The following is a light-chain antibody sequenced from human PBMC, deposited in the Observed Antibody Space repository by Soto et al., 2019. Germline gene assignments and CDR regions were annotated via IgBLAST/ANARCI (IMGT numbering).Light chain of an antibody. CDR2: DAS. V-gene: IGKV1-5*01. Sequence: DIQMTQSPSTLSASVGDRVTITCRASQSIGTWLAWYQHRPGKAPSLLIYDASTLRSGVPSRFSGSGSGTEFTLTISSLQADDFATYYCQQSGTYPLTFGQGTRLEIK. CDR1: QSIGTW. J-gene: IGKJ5*01. CDR3: QQSGTYPLT.